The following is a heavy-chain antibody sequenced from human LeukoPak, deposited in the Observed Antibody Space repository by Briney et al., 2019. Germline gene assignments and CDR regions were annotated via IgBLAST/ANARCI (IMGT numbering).Heavy chain of an antibody. D-gene: IGHD2-2*01. Sequence: SETLSLTCSVSNYSLKRGYYWGWIRQPPGKGLEWIGNIYHTGYSYSNPSLKSRVTISVDTSKSQFSLRLSSVTAADTAVYYCARHGNIVVVPDASKAFDIWGQGTMVTVSS. CDR1: NYSLKRGYY. J-gene: IGHJ3*02. CDR2: IYHTGYS. CDR3: ARHGNIVVVPDASKAFDI. V-gene: IGHV4-38-2*02.